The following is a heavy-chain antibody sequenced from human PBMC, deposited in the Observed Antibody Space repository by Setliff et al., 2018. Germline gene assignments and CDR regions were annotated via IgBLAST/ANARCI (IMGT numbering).Heavy chain of an antibody. CDR2: FWANGNNK. J-gene: IGHJ5*02. V-gene: IGHV3-33*01. CDR1: GFTFSYYG. D-gene: IGHD5-12*01. CDR3: ARDDDTTSRYSRFEH. Sequence: HPGGSLRLSCAASGFTFSYYGIHWVRQAPGKGLEWVAVFWANGNNKYYADSVKGRFTISRDNSQNTVYLQMDSLRAEDTAVYYCARDDDTTSRYSRFEHWGQGTPVTVSS.